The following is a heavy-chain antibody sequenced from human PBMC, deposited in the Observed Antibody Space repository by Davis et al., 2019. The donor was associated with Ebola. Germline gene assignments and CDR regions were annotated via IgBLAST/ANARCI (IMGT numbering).Heavy chain of an antibody. CDR2: IYYRGST. Sequence: SETLSLTCTVSGGSISSSSYYWGWIRQPPGKGLEWIGSIYYRGSTYYNPSLKSRVTISVDTSKNQFSLKLSSVTAADTAVYYCARGPDWFDPWGQGTLVTVSS. V-gene: IGHV4-39*01. J-gene: IGHJ5*02. CDR3: ARGPDWFDP. CDR1: GGSISSSSYY.